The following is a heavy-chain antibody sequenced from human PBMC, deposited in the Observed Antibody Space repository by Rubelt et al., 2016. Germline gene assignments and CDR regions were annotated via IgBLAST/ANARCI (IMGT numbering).Heavy chain of an antibody. V-gene: IGHV6-1*01. CDR2: TYYRSKWYN. CDR3: ARVAGGYCTSSSCYAGRFDS. D-gene: IGHD2-2*01. Sequence: RGLEWLGRTYYRSKWYNDYAVSVKSRITINPDTSKSQFSLQLNSVTPEDTAVYYCARVAGGYCTSSSCYAGRFDSWGQGTLVTVSS. J-gene: IGHJ4*02.